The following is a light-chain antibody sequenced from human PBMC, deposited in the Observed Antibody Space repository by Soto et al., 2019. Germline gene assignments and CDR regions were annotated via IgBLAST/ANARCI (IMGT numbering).Light chain of an antibody. CDR3: SSWDDNLDAVV. V-gene: IGLV1-44*01. Sequence: HSVLTQPPSSSGTPGQRVTISCSGSSSNIGSNTVNWYQQLPVTAPKLLIYTNDQRPSGVPDRFSGSRSGASASLAISGLQFEDEADYHCSSWDDNLDAVVFGAGTKVTVL. CDR2: TND. CDR1: SSNIGSNT. J-gene: IGLJ1*01.